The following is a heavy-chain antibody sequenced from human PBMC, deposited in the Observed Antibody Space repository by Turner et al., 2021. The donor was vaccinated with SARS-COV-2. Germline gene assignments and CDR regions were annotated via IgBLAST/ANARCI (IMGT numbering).Heavy chain of an antibody. CDR2: SSGRGGNT. D-gene: IGHD4-17*01. CDR1: GFTFSSYA. J-gene: IGHJ2*01. V-gene: IGHV3-23*01. CDR3: AKDRYGDSPYWYFDL. Sequence: EVQLWESGGGLVQLGGFLWLSCAVAGFTFSSYAMSWVRQAPGKGVEGVSASSGRGGNTYYADAVEGRFIISRDNTKNKLYLQMNSLRVEDTAVYYCAKDRYGDSPYWYFDLWGRGTLVTVSS.